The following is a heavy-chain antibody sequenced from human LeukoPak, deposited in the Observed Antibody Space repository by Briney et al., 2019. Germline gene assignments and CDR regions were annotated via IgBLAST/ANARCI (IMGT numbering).Heavy chain of an antibody. V-gene: IGHV3-66*01. CDR3: ARDIVVVPAAMYHDAFDI. CDR2: IYSGGST. Sequence: GGSLRLSCAASGFTVSSNYMSWVRQAPGKGLEWVSVIYSGGSTYYADSVKGRLTISRDNSKNTLYLQMNSLRAEDTAVYYCARDIVVVPAAMYHDAFDIWGQGTMVTVSS. CDR1: GFTVSSNY. D-gene: IGHD2-2*01. J-gene: IGHJ3*02.